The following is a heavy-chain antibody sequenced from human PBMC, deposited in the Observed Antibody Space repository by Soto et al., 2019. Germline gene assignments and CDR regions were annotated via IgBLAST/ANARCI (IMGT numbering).Heavy chain of an antibody. CDR1: GGTFSSYA. CDR3: ARGVGGVQLWLAY. J-gene: IGHJ4*02. D-gene: IGHD5-18*01. CDR2: VIPIFGTA. Sequence: SVKVSCKASGGTFSSYAISWVRQAPGQGLEWMGGVIPIFGTANYAQKFQGRVTITADESTSTAYMELSSLRSEDTAVYYCARGVGGVQLWLAYWGQGTMVTVSS. V-gene: IGHV1-69*13.